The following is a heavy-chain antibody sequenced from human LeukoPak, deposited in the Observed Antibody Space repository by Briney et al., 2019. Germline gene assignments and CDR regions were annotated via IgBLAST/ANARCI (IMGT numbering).Heavy chain of an antibody. J-gene: IGHJ6*03. CDR3: ARGRCGTSFEVLTSNGYLYYYYYMDV. CDR2: IYYSGST. V-gene: IGHV4-59*01. D-gene: IGHD3-3*01. CDR1: GGSISSYY. Sequence: SETLSLTCTVSGGSISSYYWSWIRQPPGKGLGWIGYIYYSGSTNYNPSLKSRVTISVDTSKNQFSLKLSSVTAADTAVYYCARGRCGTSFEVLTSNGYLYYYYYMDVWGKGTTVTVFS.